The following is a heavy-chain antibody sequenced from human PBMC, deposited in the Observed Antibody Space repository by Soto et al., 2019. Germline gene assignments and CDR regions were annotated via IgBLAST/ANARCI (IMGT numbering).Heavy chain of an antibody. J-gene: IGHJ4*02. Sequence: EVQLLESGGGLVQPGGSLRLSCVASGLTFSSSSMSWVRQAPGKGLEWVSVSTGGGGSTFYADSVKGRFTISRDNSKNTLYLQMNSLRAEDVAVYFCAKLVRYWGQGTLVTVSS. CDR1: GLTFSSSS. D-gene: IGHD6-6*01. V-gene: IGHV3-23*01. CDR3: AKLVRY. CDR2: STGGGGST.